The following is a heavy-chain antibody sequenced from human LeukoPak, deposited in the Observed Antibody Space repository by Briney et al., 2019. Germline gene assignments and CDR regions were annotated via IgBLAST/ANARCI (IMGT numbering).Heavy chain of an antibody. CDR2: INPNSGGT. Sequence: ASVKVPCKASGYTFTGYYMHWVRQAPGQGLEWMGWINPNSGGTNYAQKFQGRVTMTRDTSISTAYMELSRLRSDDTAVYYCARDSGNWGQFDYWGQGTLVTVSS. CDR1: GYTFTGYY. J-gene: IGHJ4*02. D-gene: IGHD7-27*01. CDR3: ARDSGNWGQFDY. V-gene: IGHV1-2*02.